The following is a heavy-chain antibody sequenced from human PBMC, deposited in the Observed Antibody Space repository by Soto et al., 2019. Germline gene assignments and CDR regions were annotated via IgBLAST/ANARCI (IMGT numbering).Heavy chain of an antibody. CDR3: ASHCSGGSGAVGPDYGDYEGRGAVDY. CDR2: IYYSGST. CDR1: GGSISSSSYY. J-gene: IGHJ4*02. D-gene: IGHD2-15*01. V-gene: IGHV4-61*01. Sequence: PSETLSLTCTVSGGSISSSSYYWSWIRQPRGKGLEWIGYIYYSGSTNYNPSLKSRVTISVDASKNQFSLKLSSVTAADTAVYYCASHCSGGSGAVGPDYGDYEGRGAVDYWGQGTLVTVSS.